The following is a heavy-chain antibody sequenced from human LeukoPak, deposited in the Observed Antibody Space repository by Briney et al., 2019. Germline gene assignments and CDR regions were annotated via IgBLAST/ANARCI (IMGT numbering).Heavy chain of an antibody. Sequence: GGSLRLSCAASGFTFSSYAISWVRQAPGQGLEWMGWISAYNGNTNYAQKLQGRVTMTTDTSTSTAYMELRSLRSDDTAVYYCARVGLELERRAFDIWGQGTMVTVSS. V-gene: IGHV1-18*01. CDR2: ISAYNGNT. CDR3: ARVGLELERRAFDI. J-gene: IGHJ3*02. CDR1: GFTFSSYA. D-gene: IGHD1-1*01.